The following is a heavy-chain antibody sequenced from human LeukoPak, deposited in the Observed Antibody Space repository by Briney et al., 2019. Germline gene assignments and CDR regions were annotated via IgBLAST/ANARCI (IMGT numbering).Heavy chain of an antibody. V-gene: IGHV4-59*01. CDR3: ARRVIDHYYYYVDV. J-gene: IGHJ6*03. Sequence: PSETLSLTCTVSGGSISSYYWSWIRQPPGKGLEWIGYIYYSGSTNYNPSLKSRVTISVDTSKNQFSLKLSSVTAADTAVYYCARRVIDHYYYYVDVWGKGTTVTISS. D-gene: IGHD2-21*01. CDR1: GGSISSYY. CDR2: IYYSGST.